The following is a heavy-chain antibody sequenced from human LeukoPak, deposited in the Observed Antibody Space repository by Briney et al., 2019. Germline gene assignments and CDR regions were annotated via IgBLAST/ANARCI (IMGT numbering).Heavy chain of an antibody. Sequence: ASVKVSCKASGGTFNSYGLNWVRQAPGQGLEWMGGIIPIFGTTNYAQKFQGRVTMTRDMSTSTVYMELSSLRSEDTAVYYCARALPHRRLMDTTMEQHWFDPWGQGTLVTVSS. CDR1: GGTFNSYG. CDR2: IIPIFGTT. V-gene: IGHV1-69*05. CDR3: ARALPHRRLMDTTMEQHWFDP. J-gene: IGHJ5*02. D-gene: IGHD5-18*01.